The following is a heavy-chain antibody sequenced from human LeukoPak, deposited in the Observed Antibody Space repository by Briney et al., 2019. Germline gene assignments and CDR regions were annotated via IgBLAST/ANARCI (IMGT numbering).Heavy chain of an antibody. Sequence: ASVKVSCKASGGTFSSYAISWVRQAPGQGLEWMGWINPNSGGTNYAQKFQGRVTMTRDTSISTAYMELSRLRSDDTAVYYCARDHGPEYSSGWYFADYWGQGTLVTVSS. CDR2: INPNSGGT. J-gene: IGHJ4*02. CDR3: ARDHGPEYSSGWYFADY. V-gene: IGHV1-2*02. D-gene: IGHD6-19*01. CDR1: GGTFSSYA.